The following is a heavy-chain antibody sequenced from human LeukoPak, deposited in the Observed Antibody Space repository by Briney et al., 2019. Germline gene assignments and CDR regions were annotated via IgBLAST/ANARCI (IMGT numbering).Heavy chain of an antibody. D-gene: IGHD7-27*01. CDR1: GFSFSSYW. J-gene: IGHJ4*02. CDR3: ARNNWGIDY. Sequence: PGGSLRLSCVASGFSFSSYWMRWVRQAPGQGLVWVARITDDGSRPGYADSVKGRFTISRDNARNTLYLQMTNLRVEDTAVYYCARNNWGIDYWGQGALVTVSS. CDR2: ITDDGSRP. V-gene: IGHV3-74*01.